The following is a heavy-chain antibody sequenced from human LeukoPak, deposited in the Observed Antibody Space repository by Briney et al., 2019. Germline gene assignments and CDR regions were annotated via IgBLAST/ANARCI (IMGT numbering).Heavy chain of an antibody. CDR2: IYHSGST. J-gene: IGHJ5*02. Sequence: SKTLSLTCAVSGYSISSGYYWGWIRQPPGKGLEWIGSIYHSGSTYYNPSLKSRVTISVDTSKNQFSLKLSSVTAADTAVYYCARARTMVRGWFDPWGQGTLVTVSS. CDR1: GYSISSGYY. D-gene: IGHD4/OR15-4a*01. V-gene: IGHV4-38-2*01. CDR3: ARARTMVRGWFDP.